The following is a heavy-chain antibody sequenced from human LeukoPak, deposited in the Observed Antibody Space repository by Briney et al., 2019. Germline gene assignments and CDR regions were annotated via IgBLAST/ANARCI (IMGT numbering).Heavy chain of an antibody. CDR1: GFTFSSYW. V-gene: IGHV3-30*02. Sequence: PGGSLRLSCVASGFTFSSYWMSWVRQAPGKGLEWVAFIRYDGSNKYYADSVKGRFTISRDNSKNTLYLQMNSLRAEDTAVYYCAKVGAYDFWSGPFDYWGQGTLVTVSS. D-gene: IGHD3-3*01. J-gene: IGHJ4*02. CDR3: AKVGAYDFWSGPFDY. CDR2: IRYDGSNK.